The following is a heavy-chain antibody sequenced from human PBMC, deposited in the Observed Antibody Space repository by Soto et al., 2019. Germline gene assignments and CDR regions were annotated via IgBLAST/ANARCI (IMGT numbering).Heavy chain of an antibody. CDR2: INHSGST. CDR1: GGSFSGYY. D-gene: IGHD2-2*01. Sequence: SETLSLTCAVYGGSFSGYYWSWIRQPPGKGLEWIGEINHSGSTNYKPSLKSRVTISVDTSKNQFSLKLGSVTAADTAVYYCARGRYCSSTSCYSYYYYYYMDVWGKGTTVTVSS. J-gene: IGHJ6*03. V-gene: IGHV4-34*01. CDR3: ARGRYCSSTSCYSYYYYYYMDV.